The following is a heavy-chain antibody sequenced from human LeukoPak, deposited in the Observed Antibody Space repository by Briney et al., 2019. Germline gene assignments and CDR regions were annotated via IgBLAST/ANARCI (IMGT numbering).Heavy chain of an antibody. V-gene: IGHV4-59*01. CDR3: AKTSYGSGTYYMGLDYNYYYMDV. J-gene: IGHJ6*03. CDR2: IYYSGST. Sequence: SDTLSLTCTVSGGSISSDYLIWIRQPPGKGLEWLGCIYYSGSTNYNPSLNSRVTISGDTSKTQFSLRLSSVTAADTAVYYCAKTSYGSGTYYMGLDYNYYYMDVWGKGTAVTVSS. CDR1: GGSISSDY. D-gene: IGHD3-10*01.